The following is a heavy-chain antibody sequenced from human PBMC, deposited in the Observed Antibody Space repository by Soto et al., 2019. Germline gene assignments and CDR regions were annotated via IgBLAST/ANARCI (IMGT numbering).Heavy chain of an antibody. V-gene: IGHV1-24*01. CDR3: ATLPLATVSTYYFDY. J-gene: IGHJ4*02. Sequence: ASVKVSCKVSGYTLTELSMHWVRQAPGKGLEWMGGFDPEDGETIYAQKFQGRVTMTEDTSTDTAYMELSSLRSEDTAVYYCATLPLATVSTYYFDYWGQGTLVTVSS. CDR2: FDPEDGET. CDR1: GYTLTELS. D-gene: IGHD4-17*01.